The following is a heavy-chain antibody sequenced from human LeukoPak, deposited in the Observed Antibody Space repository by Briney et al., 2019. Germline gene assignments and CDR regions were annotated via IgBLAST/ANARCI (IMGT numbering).Heavy chain of an antibody. CDR1: GGSFSGYY. CDR2: INHGGST. CDR3: ARGLRWQGTFQH. Sequence: SETLSLTCAVYGGSFSGYYWSWIRQPPGKGLEWIGEINHGGSTNYNPSLKSRVTISVDTSKNQFSLKLSSVTAADTAVYYCARGLRWQGTFQHWGQGTLVTVSS. D-gene: IGHD4-23*01. J-gene: IGHJ1*01. V-gene: IGHV4-34*01.